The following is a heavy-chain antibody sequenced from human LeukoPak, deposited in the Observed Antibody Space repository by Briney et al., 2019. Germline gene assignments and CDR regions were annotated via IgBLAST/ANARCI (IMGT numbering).Heavy chain of an antibody. Sequence: GGSLRLSCAASGFSFSDYYMALIRQAPGKGLEWVSFISSSGSAIYYADSVEGRFTMSRDNAKNSLYLQMDSLRAEDTAMYYCARDVKYYESWSGLDPWGQGTLVTVSS. D-gene: IGHD3-3*01. V-gene: IGHV3-11*04. CDR1: GFSFSDYY. J-gene: IGHJ5*02. CDR2: ISSSGSAI. CDR3: ARDVKYYESWSGLDP.